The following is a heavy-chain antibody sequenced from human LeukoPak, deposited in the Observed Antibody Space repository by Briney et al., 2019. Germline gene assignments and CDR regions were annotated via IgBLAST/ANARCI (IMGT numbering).Heavy chain of an antibody. J-gene: IGHJ6*02. CDR2: MFYNGNT. CDR3: ARLTREDGVDV. V-gene: IGHV4-59*01. CDR1: GGSINGYY. Sequence: SETLSLTCNVSGGSINGYYWTWIRQPPQKGVEWIGYMFYNGNTNYNPSLKSRVTISVDTSQNQISLRLASVTAADTGIYHCARLTREDGVDVWGQGTTVTVSS.